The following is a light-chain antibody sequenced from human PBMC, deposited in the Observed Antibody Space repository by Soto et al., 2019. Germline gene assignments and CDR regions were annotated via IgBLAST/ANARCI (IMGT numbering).Light chain of an antibody. V-gene: IGKV3-20*01. CDR3: QQYGSWT. CDR1: QSVSSSY. J-gene: IGKJ1*01. Sequence: EIVLTQSPGTLSLSLGERATLSCRASQSVSSSYLAWYQQKPGQAPRLLIYGASSRATGIPDRFSGSGSGTDFTLTISRLEPEDFAVYYCQQYGSWTFGQGTKV. CDR2: GAS.